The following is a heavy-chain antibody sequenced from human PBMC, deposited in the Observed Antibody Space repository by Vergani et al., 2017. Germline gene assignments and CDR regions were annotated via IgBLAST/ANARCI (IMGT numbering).Heavy chain of an antibody. Sequence: QVQLVESGGGVVQPGRSLRLSCAASGFTFSSYGMHWVRQAPGKGLEWVAVIWYDGSNKYYADSVKGRFTISRDNSKNTLYLQMNSLRAEDTAVYYCARETVSRFLGGPNAFDIWGQGTMVTVSS. CDR1: GFTFSSYG. CDR2: IWYDGSNK. V-gene: IGHV3-33*01. J-gene: IGHJ3*02. D-gene: IGHD3-3*01. CDR3: ARETVSRFLGGPNAFDI.